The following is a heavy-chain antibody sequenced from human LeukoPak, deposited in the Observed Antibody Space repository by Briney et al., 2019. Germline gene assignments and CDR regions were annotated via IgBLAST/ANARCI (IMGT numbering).Heavy chain of an antibody. CDR2: ISGSGGST. V-gene: IGHV3-23*01. J-gene: IGHJ3*02. D-gene: IGHD2-15*01. CDR3: AKRGYCRGGTCFSHDAFAI. CDR1: GFTFSSYG. Sequence: PGGSLRLSCAASGFTFSSYGMSWVRQAPGKGLEWVSAISGSGGSTYYADSVKGRFTISRDNSKNTLYLQMNSLRAEDTAVYYCAKRGYCRGGTCFSHDAFAIWGQGTMVTVSS.